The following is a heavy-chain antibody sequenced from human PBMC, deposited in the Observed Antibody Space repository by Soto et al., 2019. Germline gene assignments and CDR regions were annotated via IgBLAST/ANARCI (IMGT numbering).Heavy chain of an antibody. D-gene: IGHD3-10*01. CDR1: DDSSSSYK. Sequence: QVQLQESGPGLVKPSETLSLTCTVSDDSSSSYKWSWIRQPPGRSLEWIGYIASNGGTSYNPSLQSRVTISVDTSTKQFSLKLSSVTAADTAVYYCVRQGFGRLHGLVDVWGQGTTVTVSS. CDR3: VRQGFGRLHGLVDV. J-gene: IGHJ6*02. V-gene: IGHV4-59*08. CDR2: IASNGGT.